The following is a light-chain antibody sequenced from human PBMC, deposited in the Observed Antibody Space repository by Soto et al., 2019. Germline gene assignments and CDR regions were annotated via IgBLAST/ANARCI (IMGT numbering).Light chain of an antibody. Sequence: VLTPSPGPLSLSPGERATLSCRASQSVSSSYLAWYQQKPGQARRLLIYGASSRATGIAARFSGSGSGTEFTLTISGLQSEDFATYDCQQYNNWLVTFGGGTKVEI. V-gene: IGKV3D-15*01. CDR2: GAS. CDR1: QSVSSSY. J-gene: IGKJ4*01. CDR3: QQYNNWLVT.